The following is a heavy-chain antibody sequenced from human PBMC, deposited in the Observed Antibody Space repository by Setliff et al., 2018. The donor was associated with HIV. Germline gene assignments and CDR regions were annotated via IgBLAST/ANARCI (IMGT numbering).Heavy chain of an antibody. D-gene: IGHD3-10*01. CDR2: ISSGSVNI. V-gene: IGHV3-48*03. J-gene: IGHJ6*02. CDR1: GFMFNIYE. Sequence: GASLKISCAASGFMFNIYEMNWVRQAPGKGLEWVSYISSGSVNIFYADSVKGRFTISRDNAKNSLYLQMNSLRAEDTAIYYCARGSLRGVLALGMDVWGQGTTVTVSS. CDR3: ARGSLRGVLALGMDV.